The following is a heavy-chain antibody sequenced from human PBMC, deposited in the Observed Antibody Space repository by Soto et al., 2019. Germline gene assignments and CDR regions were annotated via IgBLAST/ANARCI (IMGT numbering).Heavy chain of an antibody. CDR1: GFTFSSYG. J-gene: IGHJ4*02. Sequence: PGGSLRLSCAASGFTFSSYGMHWVRQAPGKGLEWVAVIWYDGSNKYYADSVKGRFTISRDNSKNTLYLQMNSLRAEDTAVYYCARGSLGTGQQLAHRPFYWGQGTLVTVSS. D-gene: IGHD6-13*01. CDR2: IWYDGSNK. CDR3: ARGSLGTGQQLAHRPFY. V-gene: IGHV3-33*01.